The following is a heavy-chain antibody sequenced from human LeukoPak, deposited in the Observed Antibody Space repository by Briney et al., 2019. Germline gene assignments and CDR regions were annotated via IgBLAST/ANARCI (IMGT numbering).Heavy chain of an antibody. D-gene: IGHD7-27*01. J-gene: IGHJ4*02. V-gene: IGHV3-15*07. CDR3: TTGNWGPY. CDR2: IKSKIDGGTK. Sequence: GGSLRLSCAASGFTFNNAWMNWVRQAPGKGLEWVGRIKSKIDGGTKDFGAPVKGRFGISRDDSENTMYLHMNSLRTEDTAVYYCTTGNWGPYWGQGTLVTVSS. CDR1: GFTFNNAW.